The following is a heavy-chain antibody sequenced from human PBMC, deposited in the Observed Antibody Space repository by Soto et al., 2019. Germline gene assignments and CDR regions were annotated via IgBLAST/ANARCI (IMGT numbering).Heavy chain of an antibody. CDR2: ITGRGDST. V-gene: IGHV3-23*01. Sequence: PGGSLRLSCAASGFTFNNYAMSWVRQAPGKGLEWVSAITGRGDSTFHADSVKGRFTISRDNTKNTLYLQMNTLSPEDTAVYYCAKGSANSRPYFFDYWGQGALVTVSS. D-gene: IGHD3-22*01. J-gene: IGHJ4*02. CDR3: AKGSANSRPYFFDY. CDR1: GFTFNNYA.